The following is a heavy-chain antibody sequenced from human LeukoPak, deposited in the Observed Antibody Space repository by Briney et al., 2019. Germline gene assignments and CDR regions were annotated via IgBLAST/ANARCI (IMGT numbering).Heavy chain of an antibody. V-gene: IGHV4-59*01. Sequence: SETLSLTCTVSGGSISSNYWTWIRQPPGKGLEWIGYIYDSESTNYNPSLKSRVTISVDTSKNRFSLKLSSVTAADTAVYYCARDKPYYDTSGYLSPHAFDIWGQGTMVTVSS. CDR3: ARDKPYYDTSGYLSPHAFDI. CDR1: GGSISSNY. D-gene: IGHD3-22*01. CDR2: IYDSEST. J-gene: IGHJ3*02.